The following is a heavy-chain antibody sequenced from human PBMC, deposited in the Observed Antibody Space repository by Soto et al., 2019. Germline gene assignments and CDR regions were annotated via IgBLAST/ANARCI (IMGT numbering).Heavy chain of an antibody. D-gene: IGHD2-2*03. CDR1: GFTFSTYS. J-gene: IGHJ5*02. CDR2: ISSPGTYI. CDR3: ASSQWMDWFDP. V-gene: IGHV3-21*01. Sequence: EVHLEESGGGLVKPGGSLRLTCAASGFTFSTYSMNWVRQAPGKGLEWVSSISSPGTYIYYADSVKGRFTISRDNGKNSLYLQMNSLRAEDTAVYYCASSQWMDWFDPWGQGTLVTVSS.